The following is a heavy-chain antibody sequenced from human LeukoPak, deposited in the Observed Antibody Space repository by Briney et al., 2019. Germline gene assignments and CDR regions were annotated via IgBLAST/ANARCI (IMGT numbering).Heavy chain of an antibody. J-gene: IGHJ4*02. CDR1: GYTFTSYA. CDR3: ARTGEYYGSGSYRGGYFDY. CDR2: INAGNGNT. V-gene: IGHV1-3*01. D-gene: IGHD3-10*01. Sequence: ASVKVSCKASGYTFTSYAMHWVRQAPGQRLEWMGWINAGNGNTKYSQKFQGRVTITRDTSASTAYMELSNLRSEDSAVYYCARTGEYYGSGSYRGGYFDYWGQGTLVTVSS.